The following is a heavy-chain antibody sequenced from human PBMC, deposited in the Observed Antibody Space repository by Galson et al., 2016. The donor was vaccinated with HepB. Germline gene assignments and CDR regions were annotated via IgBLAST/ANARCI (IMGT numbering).Heavy chain of an antibody. CDR1: GLTFSSHG. Sequence: SLRLSCAASGLTFSSHGFHWVRQAPGKGLEWVAFIWYDGSNKYYADSVKGRFTISRDNSKNTVYLQMNSLRAEDTAVYYCARDRANWNFFDYWGQGTVVTVSS. CDR2: IWYDGSNK. V-gene: IGHV3-33*01. CDR3: ARDRANWNFFDY. J-gene: IGHJ4*03. D-gene: IGHD1-1*01.